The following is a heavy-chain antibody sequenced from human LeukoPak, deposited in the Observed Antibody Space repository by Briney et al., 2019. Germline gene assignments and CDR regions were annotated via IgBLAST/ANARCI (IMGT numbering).Heavy chain of an antibody. Sequence: RASVKVSCKASGYTFTSYGISWVRQAPGQGLEWMGWISAYNGNTNYAQKLQGRVTMTTDTSTSTAYMELRSLRSDDTAVYYCASSSPVLRYFDWYAFDIWGQGTMVTVSS. J-gene: IGHJ3*02. CDR2: ISAYNGNT. D-gene: IGHD3-9*01. CDR1: GYTFTSYG. V-gene: IGHV1-18*04. CDR3: ASSSPVLRYFDWYAFDI.